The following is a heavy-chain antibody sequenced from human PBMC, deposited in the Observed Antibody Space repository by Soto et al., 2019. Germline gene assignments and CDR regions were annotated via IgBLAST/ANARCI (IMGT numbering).Heavy chain of an antibody. CDR3: AMRGYDFWSGYFWANDAFDI. CDR2: INHSGSA. D-gene: IGHD3-3*01. Sequence: SDTLFLTCAVYGGSFSGYYWSWIRQPPGKGLEWIGEINHSGSANYNPSLKSRVTISVDTSKNQFSLKLSSVTAADTAVYYCAMRGYDFWSGYFWANDAFDIWGQGTMVTVS. V-gene: IGHV4-34*01. CDR1: GGSFSGYY. J-gene: IGHJ3*02.